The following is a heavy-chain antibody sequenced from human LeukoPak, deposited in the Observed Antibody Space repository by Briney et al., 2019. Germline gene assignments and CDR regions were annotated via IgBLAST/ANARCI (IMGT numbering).Heavy chain of an antibody. V-gene: IGHV5-10-1*01. CDR1: GYSFTSYW. J-gene: IGHJ4*02. CDR3: ARHPRDRYYGSWI. CDR2: IDPSDSYT. Sequence: GESLKISCKGSGYSFTSYWISWVRQMPGKGLEWMGRIDPSDSYTNYSPSFQGHATISADKSISTAYLQWSSLKASDTAMYYCARHPRDRYYGSWIWGQGTLVTVSS. D-gene: IGHD3-10*01.